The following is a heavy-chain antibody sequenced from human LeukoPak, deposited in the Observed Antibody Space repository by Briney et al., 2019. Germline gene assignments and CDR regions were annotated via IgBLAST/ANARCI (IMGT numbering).Heavy chain of an antibody. J-gene: IGHJ4*02. V-gene: IGHV4-38-2*01. D-gene: IGHD6-19*01. CDR3: ARPVSVAGAFDY. CDR1: GYSISSGYY. Sequence: SETLSLTCAVSGYSISSGYYWGWIRQPPGKGLEWIGSIYHSGSTYYNPSLKSRVTISVDTSKNQFSLKLSSLTAADTAVYYCARPVSVAGAFDYWGQGTLVTVSS. CDR2: IYHSGST.